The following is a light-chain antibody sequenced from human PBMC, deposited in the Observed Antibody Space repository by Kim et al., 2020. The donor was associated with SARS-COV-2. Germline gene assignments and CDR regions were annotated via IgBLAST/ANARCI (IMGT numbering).Light chain of an antibody. Sequence: ASVGDRVSITCRASQSISNWVVWYQQKPGKAPKLLIYDASTLQSGVSSRVSGSGSGTEFTLTISSLQPDDVATYFCQQYDTSSRAFGQGTKVDIK. CDR1: QSISNW. V-gene: IGKV1-5*01. CDR2: DAS. CDR3: QQYDTSSRA. J-gene: IGKJ1*01.